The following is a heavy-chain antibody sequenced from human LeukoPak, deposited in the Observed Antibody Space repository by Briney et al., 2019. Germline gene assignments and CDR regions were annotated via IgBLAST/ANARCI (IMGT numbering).Heavy chain of an antibody. CDR1: GGTFSSYA. Sequence: ASVEVSCKASGGTFSSYAISWVRQAPGQGLEWMGGIIPIFGTANYAQKLQGRVTMTTDTSTSTAYMELRSLRSDDTAVYYCARSEGNWFDPWGQGTLVTVSS. V-gene: IGHV1-69*05. CDR2: IIPIFGTA. J-gene: IGHJ5*02. CDR3: ARSEGNWFDP.